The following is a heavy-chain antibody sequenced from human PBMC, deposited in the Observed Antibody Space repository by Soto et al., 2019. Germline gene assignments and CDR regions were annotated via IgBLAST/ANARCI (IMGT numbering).Heavy chain of an antibody. J-gene: IGHJ6*02. V-gene: IGHV3-48*03. D-gene: IGHD4-4*01. Sequence: EVQLLESGGGLVQPGGSLRLSCAASGITFSSYEMNWVRQAPGKGLEWVSYIGTSGKTIYYADSVRGRFTISRDNAKNSLYLQMNSLRAEDTAVYFCARDPAIYSGKFDYGLDVWGRGTTVTVSS. CDR1: GITFSSYE. CDR2: IGTSGKTI. CDR3: ARDPAIYSGKFDYGLDV.